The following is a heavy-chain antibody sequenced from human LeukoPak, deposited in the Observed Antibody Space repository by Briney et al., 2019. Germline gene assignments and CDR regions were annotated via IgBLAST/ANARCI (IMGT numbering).Heavy chain of an antibody. J-gene: IGHJ4*02. D-gene: IGHD3-22*01. V-gene: IGHV1-46*01. CDR3: ARAYDQYVDY. Sequence: ASVKVSCRASGDTFTRYYMHWVRQAPGQGLEGMGIINSSGDRKDYAQKFQGRVTITRDTSTSAVYMKVSSLRSEDTGVYYCARAYDQYVDYGGQGTLVTVSS. CDR2: INSSGDRK. CDR1: GDTFTRYY.